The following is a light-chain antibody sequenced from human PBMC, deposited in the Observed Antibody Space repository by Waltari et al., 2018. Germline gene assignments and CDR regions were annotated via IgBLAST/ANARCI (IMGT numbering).Light chain of an antibody. J-gene: IGLJ1*01. CDR1: SNDVGGYNF. CDR2: DVN. Sequence: QSALTQPRSVSGSPGQSVTISCTGTSNDVGGYNFVSWYQQHPGKAPNLMIYDVNKRPPGFPDRFSGSKSGNTASLTISGLQAEDEADYYCCSYAGSDTFVFGTGTKVTVL. CDR3: CSYAGSDTFV. V-gene: IGLV2-11*01.